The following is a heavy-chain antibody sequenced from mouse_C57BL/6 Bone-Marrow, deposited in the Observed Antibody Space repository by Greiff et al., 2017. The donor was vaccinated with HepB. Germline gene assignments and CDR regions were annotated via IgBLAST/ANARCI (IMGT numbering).Heavy chain of an antibody. D-gene: IGHD2-4*01. V-gene: IGHV5-6*01. CDR2: ISSGGSYT. J-gene: IGHJ3*01. Sequence: EVQLVESGGDLVKPGGSLKLSCAASGFTFSSYGMSWVRQTPDKRLEWVATISSGGSYTYYPDSVKGRFTISRDNAKNTLYLQMSSLKSEDTAMYYCARHPPSYDYDRCGFAYWGQGTLVTVSA. CDR1: GFTFSSYG. CDR3: ARHPPSYDYDRCGFAY.